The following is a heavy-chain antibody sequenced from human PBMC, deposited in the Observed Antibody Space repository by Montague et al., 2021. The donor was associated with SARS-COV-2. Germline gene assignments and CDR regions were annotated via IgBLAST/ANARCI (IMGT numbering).Heavy chain of an antibody. Sequence: TLSLTCTVSGASITSGNNFWTWMRQAAGRGLEWIGQIDTSGGTIYNPSLKTRVNILSDTSKNQFSLKLTSVTAADTAVYYCARAQNTCFIANCVNYFEVWGLGALVTVSS. CDR1: GASITSGNNF. D-gene: IGHD1-1*01. CDR2: IDTSGGT. V-gene: IGHV4-61*09. CDR3: ARAQNTCFIANCVNYFEV. J-gene: IGHJ4*02.